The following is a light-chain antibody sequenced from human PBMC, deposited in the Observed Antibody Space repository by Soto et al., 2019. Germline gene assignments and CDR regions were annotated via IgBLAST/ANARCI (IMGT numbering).Light chain of an antibody. Sequence: QVTLSPSSLSASVGDRVTITCRSSQGINTYLTWYQQKPGKAPKLLIYAASTLQRRVPSRFIGSGSWAKFTLIIISRLEPEFFAVYYRQLNSNSPTFGEGTQLEIK. V-gene: IGKV1-9*01. CDR2: AAS. CDR3: QLNSNSPT. CDR1: QGINTY. J-gene: IGKJ5*01.